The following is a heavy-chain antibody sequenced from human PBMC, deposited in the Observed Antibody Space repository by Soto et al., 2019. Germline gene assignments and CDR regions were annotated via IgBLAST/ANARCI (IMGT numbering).Heavy chain of an antibody. J-gene: IGHJ4*02. Sequence: EVQLLESGGGLVQPGGSLRLSCAASGFTFSSYAMSWVRRAPGKGLEWVSSISGTGDVTYFADAVRGRFTISRDNSKNTLYLQMNSVRAEDTAKYYCGKYAMPEAGTTWVGDIDHWGQGTLVSVSS. CDR3: GKYAMPEAGTTWVGDIDH. CDR2: ISGTGDVT. D-gene: IGHD1-1*01. V-gene: IGHV3-23*01. CDR1: GFTFSSYA.